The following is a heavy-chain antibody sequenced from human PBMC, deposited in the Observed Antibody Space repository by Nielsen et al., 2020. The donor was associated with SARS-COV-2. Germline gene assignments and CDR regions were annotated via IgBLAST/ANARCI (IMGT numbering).Heavy chain of an antibody. V-gene: IGHV3-7*03. J-gene: IGHJ4*02. CDR3: ARGITFGGVIVIPRYYFDY. Sequence: WIRQPPGKGLEWVANIKQDGSEKYYVDSVKGRFTISRDNAKNSLYLQMNSLRDEDTAVYYCARGITFGGVIVIPRYYFDYWGQGTLVTVSS. CDR2: IKQDGSEK. D-gene: IGHD3-16*02.